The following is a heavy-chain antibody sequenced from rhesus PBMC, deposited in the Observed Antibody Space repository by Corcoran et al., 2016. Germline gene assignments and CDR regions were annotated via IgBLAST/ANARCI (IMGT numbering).Heavy chain of an antibody. Sequence: QVQLQESGPGLGKPSATLSLTCAVSGGSISSNYWSWIRPAPGKGLAWIGRIYGSGGSTDYNPSLKSRVTISTATSKNQFSLKLSSVTAADTAVYYCARDRYKFDAFDFWGQGLRVTVSS. CDR2: IYGSGGST. D-gene: IGHD3-3*01. CDR3: ARDRYKFDAFDF. CDR1: GGSISSNY. J-gene: IGHJ3*01. V-gene: IGHV4-160*01.